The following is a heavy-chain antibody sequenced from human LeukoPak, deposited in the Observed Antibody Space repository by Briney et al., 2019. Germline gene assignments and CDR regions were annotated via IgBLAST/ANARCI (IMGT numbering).Heavy chain of an antibody. Sequence: GGSLRLTCAASGFTYSNAWMNSVRPAPGKGLEWVGRIKSKTDGGTTDYAAPVKGRFTISRDDSKNTLYLQMNSLKTEDTAVYYCTTRLRSEGFDYYDSSGYYFPDYWGQGTLVTVSS. CDR1: GFTYSNAW. J-gene: IGHJ4*02. V-gene: IGHV3-15*01. CDR2: IKSKTDGGTT. D-gene: IGHD3-22*01. CDR3: TTRLRSEGFDYYDSSGYYFPDY.